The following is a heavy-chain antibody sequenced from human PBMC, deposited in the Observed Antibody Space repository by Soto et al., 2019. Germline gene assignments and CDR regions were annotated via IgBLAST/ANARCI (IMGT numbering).Heavy chain of an antibody. CDR1: GYTFTSYV. CDR2: ISADNHNT. Sequence: QVQLMQSGLEVKRPRASVKVSCKTSGYTFTSYVISWVRQAPGHGLEWMGWISADNHNTNVAQNFQGRVTLTTDTSTTTVFMELRNLRSDDTAVYYCARESRNYDALDYWGQGTLVTVSS. CDR3: ARESRNYDALDY. D-gene: IGHD3-22*01. V-gene: IGHV1-18*01. J-gene: IGHJ4*02.